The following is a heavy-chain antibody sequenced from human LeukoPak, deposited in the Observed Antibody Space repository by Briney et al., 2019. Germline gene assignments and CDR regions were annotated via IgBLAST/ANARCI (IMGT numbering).Heavy chain of an antibody. J-gene: IGHJ3*02. V-gene: IGHV4-4*07. Sequence: KPSETLSLTCTVSGGSISSYYWSWIRQPAGKGLEWIGRIYTSGSTNYNPSLKSRVTMSVDTSKNQFSLKLSSVTAADTAVYYCARDPGSYSSSWYGRNAFDIWGQGTMVTVSS. CDR1: GGSISSYY. D-gene: IGHD6-13*01. CDR3: ARDPGSYSSSWYGRNAFDI. CDR2: IYTSGST.